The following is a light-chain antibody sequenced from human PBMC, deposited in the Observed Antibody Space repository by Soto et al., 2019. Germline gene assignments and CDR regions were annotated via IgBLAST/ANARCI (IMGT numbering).Light chain of an antibody. CDR2: EGS. Sequence: QSALTQPASVSGSPGQAITISCTGTSSDVGNYNLVSWYQQHPGKAPKLMIYEGSRRPSGVSNRFSGSKSRNTASLTISGLQAEDEADYYCCSYGGSSTFVVFGGGTKVTLL. V-gene: IGLV2-23*03. CDR1: SSDVGNYNL. CDR3: CSYGGSSTFVV. J-gene: IGLJ3*02.